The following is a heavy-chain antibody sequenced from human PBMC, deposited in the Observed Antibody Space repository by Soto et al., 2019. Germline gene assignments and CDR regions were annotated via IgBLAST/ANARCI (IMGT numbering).Heavy chain of an antibody. V-gene: IGHV3-30*18. CDR1: GFTFSSYG. D-gene: IGHD2-15*01. Sequence: QVQLVESGGGVVQPGRSLRLSCAASGFTFSSYGMHWVRQAPGKGLEWVAVISYDGSNKYYADSVKGRFTISRDNSKNTLYLQMNSLRAEDTAVYYCAKGKGYCSGGSCCPLDVWGQGTTVTVSS. CDR2: ISYDGSNK. J-gene: IGHJ6*02. CDR3: AKGKGYCSGGSCCPLDV.